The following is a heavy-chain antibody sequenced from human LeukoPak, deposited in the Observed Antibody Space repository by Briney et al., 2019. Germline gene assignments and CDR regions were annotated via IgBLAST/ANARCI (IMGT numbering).Heavy chain of an antibody. V-gene: IGHV3-7*01. D-gene: IGHD7-27*01. CDR1: GFTFSSYW. CDR3: ARSIPANWDPEGYFDY. Sequence: GGSLRLSCAASGFTFSSYWMSWVRQAPGKGLEWVANIKQDGSEKYYVDSVKGRFTISRDNAKNSLYLQMNSLRAEDTAVYYCARSIPANWDPEGYFDYWGQGTLVTVSS. J-gene: IGHJ4*02. CDR2: IKQDGSEK.